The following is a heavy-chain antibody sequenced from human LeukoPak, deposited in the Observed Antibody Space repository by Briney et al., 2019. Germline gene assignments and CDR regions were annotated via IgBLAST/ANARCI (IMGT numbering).Heavy chain of an antibody. Sequence: ASVKVSCKASGYTFINFAMNWVRQAPGQGLEWMGWIDTNTGIPTYAQGFTRRFVFSLDTSVSTVYLQIASLQAEDAAVYYCARDPGSQRVNRLARRGDYWGQGTLVTVSS. D-gene: IGHD1-14*01. V-gene: IGHV7-4-1*01. CDR2: IDTNTGIP. J-gene: IGHJ4*02. CDR1: GYTFINFA. CDR3: ARDPGSQRVNRLARRGDY.